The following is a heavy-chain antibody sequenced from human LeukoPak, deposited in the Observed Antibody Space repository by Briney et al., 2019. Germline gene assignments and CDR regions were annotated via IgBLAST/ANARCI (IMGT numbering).Heavy chain of an antibody. D-gene: IGHD2-2*01. V-gene: IGHV3-23*01. CDR3: AKRLWSSSTSCYHCWFDP. CDR2: ISGSGGSI. Sequence: GGSLRLSCAASGFTFSSYAMSWVRQAPGKGLEWVSAISGSGGSIYYADSVKGRHTISRDNSKNTLYLQMNSLRAEDTAVYYCAKRLWSSSTSCYHCWFDPWGQGTLVTVSS. CDR1: GFTFSSYA. J-gene: IGHJ5*02.